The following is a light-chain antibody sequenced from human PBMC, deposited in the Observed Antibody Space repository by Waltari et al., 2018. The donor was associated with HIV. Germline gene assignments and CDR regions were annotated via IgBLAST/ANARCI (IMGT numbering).Light chain of an antibody. J-gene: IGLJ3*02. CDR2: SNN. Sequence: QSVLTQPPSASGTPGQRVTISCSGSSSNIGSNTVNWYQQLPGTATKLLIYSNNQRPSGVPDRFSGSKSGTSASLAISGLQSEDEADYYCAAWDDSLNAPVFGGGTKLTVL. CDR3: AAWDDSLNAPV. V-gene: IGLV1-44*01. CDR1: SSNIGSNT.